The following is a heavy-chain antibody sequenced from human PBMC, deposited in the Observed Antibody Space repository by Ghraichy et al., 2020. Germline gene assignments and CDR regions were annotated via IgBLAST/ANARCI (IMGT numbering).Heavy chain of an antibody. CDR2: IYPGDSDT. CDR3: ARRSNRADGYNYEDS. CDR1: GYSFTNYW. D-gene: IGHD5-24*01. Sequence: GESLNISCKGSGYSFTNYWIVWVRQMSGKGLELMGIIYPGDSDTRYSPSFQGKVTMSVDKSISTAYLQWSSLKASDTAMYYCARRSNRADGYNYEDSWGHGALVTVSS. J-gene: IGHJ5*01. V-gene: IGHV5-51*01.